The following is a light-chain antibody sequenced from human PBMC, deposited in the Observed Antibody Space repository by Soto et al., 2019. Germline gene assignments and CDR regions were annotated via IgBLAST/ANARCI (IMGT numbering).Light chain of an antibody. CDR3: SSYISISTLVI. Sequence: QSVLTQPASVSGSPGQSITISCTGTSSDVGGYNYVSWYQHHPGKAPKLMIFEVSTRPSGVSNRFSGSKSGNTASLTISGLQAEDEADYYCSSYISISTLVIFGGGTKVTVL. V-gene: IGLV2-14*01. CDR1: SSDVGGYNY. CDR2: EVS. J-gene: IGLJ2*01.